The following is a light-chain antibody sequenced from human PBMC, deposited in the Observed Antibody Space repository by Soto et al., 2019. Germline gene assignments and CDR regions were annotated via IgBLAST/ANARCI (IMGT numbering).Light chain of an antibody. CDR2: AAS. CDR1: QGIGND. V-gene: IGKV1-17*01. CDR3: LQHNSYPWT. Sequence: DIQMTQSPSSLSASVGDRVTITCRASQGIGNDLGWYQQKPGKAPKRLIYAASSLQSGVPSRFSGSVSGTEFTLTISSLQPEDFATYYCLQHNSYPWTFGQGTKVEIK. J-gene: IGKJ1*01.